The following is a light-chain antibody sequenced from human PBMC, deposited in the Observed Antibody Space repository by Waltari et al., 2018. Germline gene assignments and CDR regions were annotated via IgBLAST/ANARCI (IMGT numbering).Light chain of an antibody. CDR3: QYRGHWPPGAT. CDR1: QSVNNR. J-gene: IGKJ3*01. Sequence: EIVLTQSPATLSLSPGERATLSCRASQSVNNRLAWYQQKPGQAPRLLIYDASKRATGIPARFSGSGSGTDFTLTISSLEPEDFAVYYCQYRGHWPPGATFGPGTKVDI. V-gene: IGKV3-11*01. CDR2: DAS.